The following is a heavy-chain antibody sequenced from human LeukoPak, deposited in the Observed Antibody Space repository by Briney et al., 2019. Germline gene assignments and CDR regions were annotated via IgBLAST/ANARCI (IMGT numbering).Heavy chain of an antibody. J-gene: IGHJ4*02. CDR2: IRNKAYGGTA. D-gene: IGHD3-9*01. CDR1: GFTFSDYA. Sequence: GGSLRLSCTASGFTFSDYAMSWFRQAPGKGLEWVGSIRNKAYGGTAEYAASVKGRFTISRDDSKTIAYLQMNSLKTEDTAVYYCTREKRYFDWFQADYWGQGTLVTVSS. CDR3: TREKRYFDWFQADY. V-gene: IGHV3-49*03.